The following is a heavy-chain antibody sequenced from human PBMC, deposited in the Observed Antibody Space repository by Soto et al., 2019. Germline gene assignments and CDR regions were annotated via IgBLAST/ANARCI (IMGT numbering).Heavy chain of an antibody. Sequence: LSLTCTVSGGSLSSSSYYWGWIRQPPGKGLEWIGSIYYSGSTYYNPSLKSRVTISVDTSKNQFSLKLSSVTAADTAVYYCARHGPIFGVDYYYYYGMDVWGQGTTVTVSS. CDR2: IYYSGST. CDR3: ARHGPIFGVDYYYYYGMDV. J-gene: IGHJ6*02. D-gene: IGHD3-3*01. CDR1: GGSLSSSSYY. V-gene: IGHV4-39*01.